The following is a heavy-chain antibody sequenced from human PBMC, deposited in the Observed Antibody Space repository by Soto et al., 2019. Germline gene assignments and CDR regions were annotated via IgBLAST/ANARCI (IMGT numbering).Heavy chain of an antibody. CDR1: GGTFSSYA. D-gene: IGHD2-15*01. CDR2: IIPIFGTA. Sequence: QVQLVQSGAEVKKPGSSVKVSYKASGGTFSSYAISWVRQAPGQGLEWMGGIIPIFGTANYAQKFQGRVTITADKSTSTAYMELSSLRSEDTAVYYCARAGYCSGGSCYWNDAFDIWGQGTMVTVSS. CDR3: ARAGYCSGGSCYWNDAFDI. J-gene: IGHJ3*02. V-gene: IGHV1-69*06.